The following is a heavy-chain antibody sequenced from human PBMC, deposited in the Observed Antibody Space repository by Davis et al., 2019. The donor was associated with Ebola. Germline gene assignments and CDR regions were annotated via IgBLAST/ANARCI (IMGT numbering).Heavy chain of an antibody. V-gene: IGHV1-2*04. J-gene: IGHJ4*02. CDR3: ARDPGDGWPYFFDY. CDR2: INPNSGGT. D-gene: IGHD1-14*01. CDR1: GYTFTGYY. Sequence: ASVKVSCKASGYTFTGYYMHWVRQAPGQGLEWMGWINPNSGGTNYAQKFQGWVTMTRDTSISTAYMELSRLRSDDTAVYYCARDPGDGWPYFFDYWGQGTLVTVSS.